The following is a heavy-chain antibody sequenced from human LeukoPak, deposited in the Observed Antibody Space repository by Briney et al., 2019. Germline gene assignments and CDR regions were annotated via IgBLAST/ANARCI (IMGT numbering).Heavy chain of an antibody. CDR3: ARNGFWSGNYHYYGMDV. Sequence: GGSLRLSCAASGFSFSTYEMNWVRQVPGKGLEWDSYIETSGNTIHYADSVKGRFTMSRDNAKKSLYLQMNSLRAEDTAVYYSARNGFWSGNYHYYGMDVWGEGTTVTVSS. D-gene: IGHD3-3*01. CDR2: IETSGNTI. CDR1: GFSFSTYE. J-gene: IGHJ6*04. V-gene: IGHV3-48*03.